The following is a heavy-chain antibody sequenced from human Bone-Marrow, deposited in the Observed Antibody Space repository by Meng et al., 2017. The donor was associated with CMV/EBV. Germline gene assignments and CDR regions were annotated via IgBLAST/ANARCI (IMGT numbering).Heavy chain of an antibody. Sequence: SETLSLTCAVYGGSFSGYYWSWIRQPPGKGLEWIGEINHSGSTNYNPSLKSRVTISVDTSKNQFSLKLNSVTAADTAVYYCARSIPPQWEPDSPQLDYWGQGTLVTVSS. J-gene: IGHJ4*02. V-gene: IGHV4-34*01. CDR2: INHSGST. D-gene: IGHD1-26*01. CDR1: GGSFSGYY. CDR3: ARSIPPQWEPDSPQLDY.